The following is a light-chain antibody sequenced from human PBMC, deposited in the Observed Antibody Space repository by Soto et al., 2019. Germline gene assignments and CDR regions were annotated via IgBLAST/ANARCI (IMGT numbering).Light chain of an antibody. CDR3: SSNTRSSLYV. CDR1: SSDVGGYNY. Sequence: QSALTQPASVSGSPGQSITISCTGTSSDVGGYNYVSWHQQHPGKAAKLMIFEVSYRPSGVSDRFSGSKSGNTASLTISGLQADDEADYYCSSNTRSSLYVFGTGTKLTVL. V-gene: IGLV2-14*01. CDR2: EVS. J-gene: IGLJ1*01.